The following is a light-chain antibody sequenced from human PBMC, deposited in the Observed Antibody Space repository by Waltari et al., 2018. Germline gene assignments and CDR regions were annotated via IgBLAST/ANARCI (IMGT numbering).Light chain of an antibody. CDR1: ANDIGSSDL. J-gene: IGLJ2*01. Sequence: QSALTQPASVSGSPGQSTPISCPGTANDIGSSDLVSRYQHLPGKAPRLIIYEVNKRPSGVSNRFSGSKSGNTASLTISGLQTGDEADYYCCSHAFTTILAFGGGTSLTVL. CDR3: CSHAFTTILA. CDR2: EVN. V-gene: IGLV2-23*02.